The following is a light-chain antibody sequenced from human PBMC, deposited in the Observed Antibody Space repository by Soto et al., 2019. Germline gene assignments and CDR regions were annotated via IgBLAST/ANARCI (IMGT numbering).Light chain of an antibody. CDR3: QQYDNVSLT. V-gene: IGKV1-33*01. Sequence: DIQMTQSPSSLSASVGDRVTITCQASQDITNALNWYQQKPGKAPKVLIYEASNLKTGVPSRFSGSGSGTDFTFTISSLQPEDIATYFCQQYDNVSLTFVGGTKVEIK. J-gene: IGKJ4*01. CDR1: QDITNA. CDR2: EAS.